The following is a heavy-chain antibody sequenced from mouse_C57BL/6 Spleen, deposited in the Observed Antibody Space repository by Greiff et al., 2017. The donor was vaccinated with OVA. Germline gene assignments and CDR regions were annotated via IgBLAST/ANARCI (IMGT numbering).Heavy chain of an antibody. D-gene: IGHD2-4*01. CDR3: ARPYDYDVWYFDV. CDR1: GFTFSSYG. J-gene: IGHJ1*03. CDR2: ISSGGSYT. Sequence: EVNVVESGGDLVKPGGSLKLSCAASGFTFSSYGMSWVRQTPDKRLEWVATISSGGSYTYYPDSVKGRFTISRDNAKNTLYLQMSSLKSEDTAMYYCARPYDYDVWYFDVWGTGTTVTVSS. V-gene: IGHV5-6*01.